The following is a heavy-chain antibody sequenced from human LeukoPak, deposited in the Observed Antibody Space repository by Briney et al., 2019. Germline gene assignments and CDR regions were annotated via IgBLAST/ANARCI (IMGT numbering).Heavy chain of an antibody. V-gene: IGHV1-8*01. J-gene: IGHJ4*02. Sequence: GASLKVSCKASGYTFTNYDINWVRQASGQGLEWMGWMNPNRGDTGYAQKFQGRVTMTRNTSIITAYMELSSLRSEDTAVYYCARGPPESTNSDYWGQGTLVTVSS. CDR3: ARGPPESTNSDY. CDR2: MNPNRGDT. CDR1: GYTFTNYD.